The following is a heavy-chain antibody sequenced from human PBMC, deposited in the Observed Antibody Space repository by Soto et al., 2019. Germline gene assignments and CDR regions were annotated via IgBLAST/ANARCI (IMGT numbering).Heavy chain of an antibody. Sequence: SETLSLTCAVYGGSFSGYYLSWIRQPPGKGLEWIGEINHSGSTNYNPSLKSRVTISVDTSKNQFSLKLSSVTAADTAVYYCARGGGMDVWGQGTTVTVSS. CDR3: ARGGGMDV. CDR1: GGSFSGYY. CDR2: INHSGST. J-gene: IGHJ6*02. V-gene: IGHV4-34*01.